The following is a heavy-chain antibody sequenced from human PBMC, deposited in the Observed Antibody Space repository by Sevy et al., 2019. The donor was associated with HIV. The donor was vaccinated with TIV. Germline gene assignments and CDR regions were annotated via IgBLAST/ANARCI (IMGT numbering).Heavy chain of an antibody. CDR2: IKQDGSEK. V-gene: IGHV3-7*01. D-gene: IGHD3-22*01. Sequence: GGSLRLSCAASGFTFTSYGMHWVRQAPGKGLEWVANIKQDGSEKYYVDSVKGRFTISRDNAKNSLYLQMNSLRAEDTAVYYCARMGHYYDSSGHFDYWGQGTLVTVSS. CDR3: ARMGHYYDSSGHFDY. CDR1: GFTFTSYG. J-gene: IGHJ4*02.